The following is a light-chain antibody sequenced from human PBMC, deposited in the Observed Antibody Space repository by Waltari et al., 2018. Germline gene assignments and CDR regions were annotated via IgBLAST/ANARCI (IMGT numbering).Light chain of an antibody. CDR3: SSYRSSNTLE. V-gene: IGLV2-14*01. CDR1: SSDVGGYDY. Sequence: QSALTQPASVSGSPGQSITISCTGTSSDVGGYDYVSWYQQHPGKAPQLMFYEVSYRPSGVSNRFSGSESGNTASLTISGLQAEDEADYYCSSYRSSNTLEFGGGTKLTVL. J-gene: IGLJ3*02. CDR2: EVS.